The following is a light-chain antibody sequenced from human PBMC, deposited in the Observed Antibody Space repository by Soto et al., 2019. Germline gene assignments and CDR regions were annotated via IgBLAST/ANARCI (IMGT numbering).Light chain of an antibody. CDR1: QSVSSSY. V-gene: IGKV3D-7*01. CDR2: GAS. J-gene: IGKJ5*01. Sequence: EVVLTQSPATLSVSPGERATLSCRASQSVSSSYLAWYQQKPGQAPRLLIYGASTRATGIPARFSGSGSGTDFTLTISSLQPEDFATYYCQQANSFPLTFGQGTRLEIK. CDR3: QQANSFPLT.